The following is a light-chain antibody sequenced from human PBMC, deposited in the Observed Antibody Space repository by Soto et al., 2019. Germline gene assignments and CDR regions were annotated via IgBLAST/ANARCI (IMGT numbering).Light chain of an antibody. CDR2: DVS. CDR3: QHLINYPIT. V-gene: IGKV3-11*01. J-gene: IGKJ5*01. CDR1: QSVSNS. Sequence: EIVLTQSPATLSLSPGERVTLSCRASQSVSNSLAWYQQKPGQPPRLLIYDVSNRATGIPSRFSGSGSGTEFTLTISSLQPEDFATYYCQHLINYPITFGQGTRLEIK.